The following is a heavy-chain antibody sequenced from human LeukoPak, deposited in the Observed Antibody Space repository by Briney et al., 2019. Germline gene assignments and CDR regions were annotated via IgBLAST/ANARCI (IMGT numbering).Heavy chain of an antibody. CDR2: ISYSGNT. V-gene: IGHV4-30-2*03. CDR3: ARTRYYYNSRSYGAPYYFDY. D-gene: IGHD3-10*01. J-gene: IGHJ4*02. CDR1: GGSISSGGYS. Sequence: SETLSLTCAVSGGSISSGGYSWSWIRQPPGKGLEWIGYISYSGNTYYNPSLKSRVTISVDTSKNQFSLKLSSVTAADTAVYYCARTRYYYNSRSYGAPYYFDYWGQGTLVTVSS.